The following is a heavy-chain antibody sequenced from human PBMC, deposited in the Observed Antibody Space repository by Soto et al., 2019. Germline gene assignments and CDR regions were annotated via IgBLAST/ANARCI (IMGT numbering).Heavy chain of an antibody. CDR3: ARGVDYFDY. CDR1: GFTFNRYG. V-gene: IGHV3-33*01. Sequence: QVQLVESGGGVVQPGRSLRLSCAASGFTFNRYGMHWVRQAPGKGLEWVAVIWYDGSSEYYADSVKGRFTISRDNSKNTLFLQMNSLGAEDTAVYSCARGVDYFDYWGQGTLVTVSS. CDR2: IWYDGSSE. J-gene: IGHJ4*02.